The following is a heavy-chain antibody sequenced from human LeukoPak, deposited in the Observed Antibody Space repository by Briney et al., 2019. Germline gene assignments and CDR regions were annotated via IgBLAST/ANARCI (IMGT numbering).Heavy chain of an antibody. CDR2: ISGSGGNT. J-gene: IGHJ4*02. CDR1: GFTFASYG. Sequence: GGSLRLSCAASGFTFASYGMIWVRQAPGEGLEWVSAISGSGGNTYYADSVKGRFTISRDNSKNTLYLQMNSLRAEDTAVYYCAKDLYEYYYGSGSPYWGQGTLVTVSS. CDR3: AKDLYEYYYGSGSPY. V-gene: IGHV3-23*01. D-gene: IGHD3-10*01.